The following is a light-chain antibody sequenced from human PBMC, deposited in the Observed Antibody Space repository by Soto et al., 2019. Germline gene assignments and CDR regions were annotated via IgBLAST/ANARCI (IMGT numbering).Light chain of an antibody. Sequence: QSVLTQPASVSASPGQSISISCTGTSSDVGGYNFVSWFQHHPGKAPKLMIYGVSNRPSGVSNRFSGSKSGNTASLIISGLQAEDEADYYCSSYTTSSTPLYVFGTGTKVTVL. J-gene: IGLJ1*01. CDR3: SSYTTSSTPLYV. V-gene: IGLV2-14*01. CDR1: SSDVGGYNF. CDR2: GVS.